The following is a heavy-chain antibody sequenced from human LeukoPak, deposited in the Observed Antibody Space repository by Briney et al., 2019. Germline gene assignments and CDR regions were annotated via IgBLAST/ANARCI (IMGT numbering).Heavy chain of an antibody. D-gene: IGHD3-10*01. CDR2: IIPIFGTA. V-gene: IGHV1-69*06. Sequence: SVKVSCKASGGTFSSYAISWVRQAPGQGLEWMGGIIPIFGTANYAQKFQGRVTITADKSTSTAYMELSSLRSEDTAVYYCAVSRITMVRGSNGLFDYWGQGTLVTVSS. CDR3: AVSRITMVRGSNGLFDY. CDR1: GGTFSSYA. J-gene: IGHJ4*02.